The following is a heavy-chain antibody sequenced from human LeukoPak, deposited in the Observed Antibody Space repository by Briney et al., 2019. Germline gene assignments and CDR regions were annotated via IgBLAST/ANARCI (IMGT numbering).Heavy chain of an antibody. J-gene: IGHJ1*01. V-gene: IGHV3-11*01. Sequence: GGSLRLSCAASGFTFSDYYMSWIRQAPGKGLEWVSYISSSGSTTYYADSVKGRFTISRDNAKNSLYLQMNSLRAEDTAVYYCARVASSWYLDFQHWGQGTLVTVSS. CDR2: ISSSGSTT. CDR1: GFTFSDYY. CDR3: ARVASSWYLDFQH. D-gene: IGHD6-13*01.